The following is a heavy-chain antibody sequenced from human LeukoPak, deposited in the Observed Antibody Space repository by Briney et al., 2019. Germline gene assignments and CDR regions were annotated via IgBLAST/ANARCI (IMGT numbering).Heavy chain of an antibody. D-gene: IGHD3-16*01. Sequence: ASVKVSCKASGYTFTNYYMHWVRQAPGQGLGWMGIINPSGGSTSYAQKFQGRVTMTRDTSTSTVYMALSSLRSEDTAVYYRARALERLRLGGDFDYWGQGTLVTVSS. J-gene: IGHJ4*02. CDR2: INPSGGST. CDR1: GYTFTNYY. CDR3: ARALERLRLGGDFDY. V-gene: IGHV1-46*01.